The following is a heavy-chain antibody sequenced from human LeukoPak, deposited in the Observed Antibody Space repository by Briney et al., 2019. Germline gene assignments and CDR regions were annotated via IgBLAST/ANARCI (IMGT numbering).Heavy chain of an antibody. D-gene: IGHD3-22*01. CDR1: GFTFSSYA. CDR2: ISGSGGST. J-gene: IGHJ4*02. CDR3: AKGWGRDYYDSSGYYSAFDY. V-gene: IGHV3-23*01. Sequence: GGSLRLSCAASGFTFSSYAMSWVRQAPGKGLEWVSAISGSGGSTYYADSVKGRFTISRDNSKNTLYLQMNSLRAEDTAVYYCAKGWGRDYYDSSGYYSAFDYWGQGTLVTVSS.